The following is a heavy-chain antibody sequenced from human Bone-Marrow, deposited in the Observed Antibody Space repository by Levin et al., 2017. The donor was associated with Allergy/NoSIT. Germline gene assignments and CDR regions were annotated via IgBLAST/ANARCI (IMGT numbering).Heavy chain of an antibody. CDR2: IYTSGTT. CDR3: ARDRFYDSGISYGKYYDY. Sequence: SQTLSLICTVSGGSISSHYWAWIRQPAGKGLEWIGRIYTSGTTNYNPSLKSRVTMSVDASKNQFSLHLSSVTAADTAVYYCARDRFYDSGISYGKYYDYWGQGTLVTVSS. CDR1: GGSISSHY. J-gene: IGHJ4*02. V-gene: IGHV4-4*07. D-gene: IGHD3-22*01.